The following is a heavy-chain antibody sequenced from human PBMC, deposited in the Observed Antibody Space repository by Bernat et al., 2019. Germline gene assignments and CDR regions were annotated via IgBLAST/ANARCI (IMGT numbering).Heavy chain of an antibody. Sequence: EVQLVETGGGLIQPGGSLRLSCAASGFTVSSNYMSWFRQAPGKGLEWVSVIYSGGSTYYADSVKGRFTISRDNSKNTLYLQMNSLRAEDTAVYYCARGIAAAGWGYFQHWGQGTLVTVSS. V-gene: IGHV3-53*02. J-gene: IGHJ1*01. CDR1: GFTVSSNY. D-gene: IGHD6-13*01. CDR2: IYSGGST. CDR3: ARGIAAAGWGYFQH.